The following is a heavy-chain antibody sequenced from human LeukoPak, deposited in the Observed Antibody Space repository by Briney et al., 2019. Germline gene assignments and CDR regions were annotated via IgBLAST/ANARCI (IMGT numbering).Heavy chain of an antibody. CDR3: ARAGYYAYYYYGMDV. CDR2: IKQDGSEK. D-gene: IGHD3-22*01. J-gene: IGHJ6*02. CDR1: GFTFSSYA. Sequence: GGSLRLSCAASGFTFSSYAMSWVRQAPGKGLEWVANIKQDGSEKYYVDSVKGRFTISRDNAKNSLYLQMNSLRAEDTAVYYCARAGYYAYYYYGMDVWGQGTTVTVSS. V-gene: IGHV3-7*03.